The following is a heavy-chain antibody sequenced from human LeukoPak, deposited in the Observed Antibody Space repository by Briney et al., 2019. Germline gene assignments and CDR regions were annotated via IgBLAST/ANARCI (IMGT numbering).Heavy chain of an antibody. J-gene: IGHJ4*02. CDR1: GFTFSNFA. CDR3: ANVLGVAGTPWGHFEY. V-gene: IGHV3-23*01. Sequence: GGSLRLSCAASGFTFSNFAMSWVRQAPGKGLEWGSSIDGSDTGSDAGTYYADSVKGRLTISRDNSRNTLYLQMNSLRDEDTAIYYCANVLGVAGTPWGHFEYWGQGSLVTVSS. D-gene: IGHD6-19*01. CDR2: IDGSDTGSDAGT.